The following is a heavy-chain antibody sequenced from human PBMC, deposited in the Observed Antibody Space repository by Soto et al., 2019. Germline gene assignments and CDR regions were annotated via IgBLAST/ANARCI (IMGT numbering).Heavy chain of an antibody. CDR1: GGSISSSSYY. Sequence: SETLCLTCTVSGGSISSSSYYWGWIRQPPGKGLEWIGSIYYSGSTYYNPSLKSRVTISVDTSKNQFSLKLSSVTAADTAVYYCARHFSPMVRGPIDYWGQGTLVTVSS. CDR3: ARHFSPMVRGPIDY. V-gene: IGHV4-39*01. J-gene: IGHJ4*02. CDR2: IYYSGST. D-gene: IGHD3-10*01.